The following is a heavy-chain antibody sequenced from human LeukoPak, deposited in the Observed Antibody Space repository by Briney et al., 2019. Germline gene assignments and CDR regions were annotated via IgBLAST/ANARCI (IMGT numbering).Heavy chain of an antibody. CDR1: XXTXXXXX. Sequence: AAXXXTXXXXXMHWXXXAPGXXLXXXSGISWNSGSIGYADSVKGRFTISRDNAKNSLYLQMNSLRAEDTALYYCAKDRRGYSYGFDYWGQGTLVTVSS. D-gene: IGHD5-18*01. CDR3: AKDRRGYSYGFDY. CDR2: ISWNSGSI. J-gene: IGHJ4*02. V-gene: IGHV3-9*01.